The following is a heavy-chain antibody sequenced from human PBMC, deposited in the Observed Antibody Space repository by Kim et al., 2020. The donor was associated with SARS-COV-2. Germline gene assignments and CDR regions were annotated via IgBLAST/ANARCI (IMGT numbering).Heavy chain of an antibody. Sequence: SETLSLTCTVSGGSISSSSYYWGWIRQPPGKGLEWIGSIYYSGSTYYNPSLKSRVTISVDTSKNQFSLKLSSVTAADTAVYYCARQILLRLGELSLPYYFDYWAQGTLVTVSS. J-gene: IGHJ4*02. CDR2: IYYSGST. D-gene: IGHD3-16*02. CDR3: ARQILLRLGELSLPYYFDY. V-gene: IGHV4-39*01. CDR1: GGSISSSSYY.